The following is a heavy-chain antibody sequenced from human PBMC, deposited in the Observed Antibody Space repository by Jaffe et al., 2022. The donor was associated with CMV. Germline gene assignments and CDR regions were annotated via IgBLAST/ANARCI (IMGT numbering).Heavy chain of an antibody. D-gene: IGHD6-6*01. CDR1: GGTFSTDS. V-gene: IGHV1-69*06. Sequence: QVQLVQSGAEVKKPGSSVKVSCKASGGTFSTDSISWVRQGPGQGLEWMGRIIPMFGRGNYAQMFQDRVTITADTSTYTVYMQLSSLRSEDTAVYFCARSKTDSGSSGRLAWGPKRENSYTYYHMDAWGEGTSVTVS. J-gene: IGHJ6*03. CDR3: ARSKTDSGSSGRLAWGPKRENSYTYYHMDA. CDR2: IIPMFGRG.